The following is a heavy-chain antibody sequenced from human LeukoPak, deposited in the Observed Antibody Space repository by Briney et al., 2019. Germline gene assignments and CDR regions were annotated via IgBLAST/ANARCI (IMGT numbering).Heavy chain of an antibody. V-gene: IGHV3-66*02. CDR3: ARDRAEGKTWVEFDP. Sequence: GGSLRLSCAASGFIVNLYGMGWVRQAAGKGLAWVSLIYSDGVTQYADSVKGRFTISRDNSKNTLYLQMNSLRDENTAVYFCARDRAEGKTWVEFDPWGQGTLVTVSS. J-gene: IGHJ5*02. CDR2: IYSDGVT. CDR1: GFIVNLYG.